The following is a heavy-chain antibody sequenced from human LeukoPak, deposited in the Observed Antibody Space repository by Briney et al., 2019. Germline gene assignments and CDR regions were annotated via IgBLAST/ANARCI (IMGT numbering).Heavy chain of an antibody. CDR3: ARHDDFSRAFDI. J-gene: IGHJ3*02. V-gene: IGHV4-59*08. Sequence: SETLSLTCTVSGGSISSYYWSWIRQPPGKGLEWIGYIYYSGSTSYNPSLKSRVTTSVDTSKNQFSLRLNSVTAADTAVYYCARHDDFSRAFDIWGQGTMVTVSS. CDR1: GGSISSYY. CDR2: IYYSGST. D-gene: IGHD4-11*01.